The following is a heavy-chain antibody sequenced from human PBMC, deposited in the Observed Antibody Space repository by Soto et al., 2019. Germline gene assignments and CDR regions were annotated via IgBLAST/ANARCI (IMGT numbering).Heavy chain of an antibody. D-gene: IGHD2-8*01. CDR1: GFTFDDYA. CDR2: ISWNSGSI. Sequence: GGSLRLSCAASGFTFDDYAMHWVRQAPGKGLEWVSGISWNSGSIGYADSVKGRFTISRDNAKNSLYLQMNSLRAEDTALYYCVGYCTNGVCSDFDYWGQGTLVTVSS. CDR3: VGYCTNGVCSDFDY. V-gene: IGHV3-9*01. J-gene: IGHJ4*02.